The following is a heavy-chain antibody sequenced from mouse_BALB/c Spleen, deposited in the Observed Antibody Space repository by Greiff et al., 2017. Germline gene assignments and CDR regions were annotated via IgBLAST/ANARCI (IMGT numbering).Heavy chain of an antibody. CDR2: ISTYYGDA. CDR3: ARVYYDYDVRYAMDY. Sequence: QVQLKQSGAELVRPGVSVKISCKGSGYTFTDYAMHWVKQSHAKSLEWIGVISTYYGDASYNQKFKGKATMTVDKSSSTAYMELARLTSEDSAIYYCARVYYDYDVRYAMDYWGQGTSVTVSS. D-gene: IGHD2-4*01. V-gene: IGHV1S137*01. J-gene: IGHJ4*01. CDR1: GYTFTDYA.